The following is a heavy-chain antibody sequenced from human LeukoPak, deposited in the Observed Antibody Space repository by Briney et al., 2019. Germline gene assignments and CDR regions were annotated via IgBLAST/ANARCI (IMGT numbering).Heavy chain of an antibody. CDR1: GYTLTELS. J-gene: IGHJ4*02. CDR3: ATGGPGIAVAGDPIDY. D-gene: IGHD6-13*01. Sequence: ASVKVSCKVSGYTLTELSMHWVRQAPGKGLEWMGGFDPEDGETIYAQKFKGRVTMTEDTSTDTAYMELSSLRSADTAVYYCATGGPGIAVAGDPIDYWGQGTLVTVSS. CDR2: FDPEDGET. V-gene: IGHV1-24*01.